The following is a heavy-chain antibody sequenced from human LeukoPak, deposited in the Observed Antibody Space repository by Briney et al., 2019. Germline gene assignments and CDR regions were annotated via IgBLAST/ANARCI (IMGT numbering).Heavy chain of an antibody. CDR1: GFIFSNYW. Sequence: PGGSLRLSCAASGFIFSNYWMSWVRQAPGKGLEWGSVMYSGGSTAYADSVKGRFTISRNNSKNTVYLQMNTLRAEDTAVYYCTKERRSGRDHGMDVWGQGTTVIVSS. D-gene: IGHD3-10*01. V-gene: IGHV3-53*01. CDR3: TKERRSGRDHGMDV. CDR2: MYSGGST. J-gene: IGHJ6*02.